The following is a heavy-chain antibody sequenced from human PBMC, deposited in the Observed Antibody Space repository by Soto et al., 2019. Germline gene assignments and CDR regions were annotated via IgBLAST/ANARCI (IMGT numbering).Heavy chain of an antibody. CDR1: GYTFTGYY. CDR3: ARDRSSSPPGMDV. V-gene: IGHV1-2*02. J-gene: IGHJ6*02. D-gene: IGHD6-13*01. Sequence: ASVKVSCKASGYTFTGYYMHWVRQAPGQGLEWMGWINPNSGGTNYAQKFQGRVTMTRDTSISTAYMELSRLRSDDTAVYYCARDRSSSPPGMDVWGQGTTVTVSS. CDR2: INPNSGGT.